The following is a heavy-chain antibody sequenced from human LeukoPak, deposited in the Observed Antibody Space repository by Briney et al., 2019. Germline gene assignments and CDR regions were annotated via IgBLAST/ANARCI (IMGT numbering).Heavy chain of an antibody. D-gene: IGHD3-10*01. CDR2: IRYDGSNK. J-gene: IGHJ6*03. CDR1: GFTFSSYG. CDR3: AKDLYYYGSGSYPPMDV. Sequence: GGCLRLSCAASGFTFSSYGMHWVRQAPGKGLEWVAFIRYDGSNKYYADSVKGRFTISRDNSKNTLYLQMNTLRAEDTAVYYCAKDLYYYGSGSYPPMDVWGKGTTVTISS. V-gene: IGHV3-30*02.